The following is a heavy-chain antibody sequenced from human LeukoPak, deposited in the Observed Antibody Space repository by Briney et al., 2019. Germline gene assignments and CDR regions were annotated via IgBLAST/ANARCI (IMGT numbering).Heavy chain of an antibody. V-gene: IGHV4-59*08. CDR2: IYYGGNT. CDR3: ARQNYDILTGPNWFDP. CDR1: NGSISNSY. J-gene: IGHJ5*02. Sequence: SETLSLTCTVSNGSISNSYWTWVRQPPGKRLEWIGYIYYGGNTNYNPSLMSRVTISVDTSKKQFSLKLSSVTAADTAVYYCARQNYDILTGPNWFDPWGQGTLVTVSS. D-gene: IGHD3-9*01.